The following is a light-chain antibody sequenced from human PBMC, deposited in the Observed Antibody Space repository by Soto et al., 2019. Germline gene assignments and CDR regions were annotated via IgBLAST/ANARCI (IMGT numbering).Light chain of an antibody. CDR2: AAS. CDR1: QSISNY. Sequence: DIQMTQSPSSMSASVGDRVTITCRARQSISNYLNWYQQQPGKAPKLLMYAASSLQSGVPSRFSGSGSGTDFTLTSSSLQPEEFATYYCQKSYSTPRTFGQGTNVEIK. V-gene: IGKV1-39*01. J-gene: IGKJ1*01. CDR3: QKSYSTPRT.